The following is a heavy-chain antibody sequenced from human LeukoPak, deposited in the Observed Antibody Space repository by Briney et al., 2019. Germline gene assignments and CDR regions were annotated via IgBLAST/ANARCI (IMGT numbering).Heavy chain of an antibody. CDR2: INWNGGST. CDR1: GFTFDDYG. J-gene: IGHJ4*02. Sequence: PGGSLRLSCAASGFTFDDYGMSWVRQAPGKGLEWVSGINWNGGSTGYADSVKGRFTISRDNAKNSLYLQMNSLRAEDTALYYCARETNIAVAGTFDYWGQGTLVTVSS. D-gene: IGHD6-19*01. V-gene: IGHV3-20*04. CDR3: ARETNIAVAGTFDY.